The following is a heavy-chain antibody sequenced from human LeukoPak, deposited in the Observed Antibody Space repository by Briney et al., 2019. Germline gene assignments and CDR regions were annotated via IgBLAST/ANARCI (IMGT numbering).Heavy chain of an antibody. V-gene: IGHV4-59*08. Sequence: SETLSLTCTVSGGCISTYYWNWIRQPPGKGLECIRYIYYSGSPSYNPSLRSRVTISVDTSKNQFSLKLSSVTAADTAVYYCARRLANSSGHRDAFDIWGQGTMVTVSS. D-gene: IGHD6-19*01. CDR3: ARRLANSSGHRDAFDI. J-gene: IGHJ3*02. CDR2: IYYSGSP. CDR1: GGCISTYY.